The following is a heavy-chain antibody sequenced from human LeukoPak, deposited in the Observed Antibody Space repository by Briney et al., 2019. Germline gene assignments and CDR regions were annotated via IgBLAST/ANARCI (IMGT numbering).Heavy chain of an antibody. V-gene: IGHV4-61*01. CDR3: ARADIVVVLAGKDDAFDI. Sequence: SETLSLTCTVSGGSVSSGSYYWSWIRQPPGKGLEWIGYIYYSGSTNYNPSLKSRVTISVDTSKNQFSLKLSSVTAADTAVYYCARADIVVVLAGKDDAFDIWGQGTMVTVSS. D-gene: IGHD2-2*01. CDR2: IYYSGST. CDR1: GGSVSSGSYY. J-gene: IGHJ3*02.